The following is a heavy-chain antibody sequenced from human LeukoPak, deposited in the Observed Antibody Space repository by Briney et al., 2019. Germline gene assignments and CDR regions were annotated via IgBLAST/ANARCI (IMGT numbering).Heavy chain of an antibody. D-gene: IGHD2-2*01. CDR1: GFTFRSSG. V-gene: IGHV3-33*01. J-gene: IGHJ4*02. CDR2: IYYDASNK. Sequence: SGGSLRLSCAASGFTFRSSGMHLVRQAPGKGLEWVAVIYYDASNKLYADSVKGRFTISRDSSKNMLYLQMNSLRADDTAVYYCARDRSRYVDYWGQGTLVTVSS. CDR3: ARDRSRYVDY.